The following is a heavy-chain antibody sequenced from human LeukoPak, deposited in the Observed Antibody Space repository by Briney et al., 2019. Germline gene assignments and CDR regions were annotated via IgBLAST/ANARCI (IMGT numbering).Heavy chain of an antibody. V-gene: IGHV4-34*01. J-gene: IGHJ4*02. CDR2: INHGGST. CDR1: GGSFSGYY. Sequence: PSETLSLTCAVYGGSFSGYYWSWIRQPPGKGLEWIGEINHGGSTNYNPSLKSRVTISVDTSKNQFSLKLSSVTAADTAVYYCAREARYDFWSGYYSDSYYFDYWGQGTLVTVSS. CDR3: AREARYDFWSGYYSDSYYFDY. D-gene: IGHD3-3*01.